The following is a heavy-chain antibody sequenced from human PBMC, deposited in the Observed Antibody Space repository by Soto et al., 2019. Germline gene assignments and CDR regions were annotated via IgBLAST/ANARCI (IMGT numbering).Heavy chain of an antibody. CDR1: GYTFTSYG. Sequence: ASVKVSCKASGYTFTSYGISWVRQAPGQGLEWMGWISAYNGNTNYAQKLQGRVTMTTDTSTSTAYMELRSLRSDDTAVYYCARDFTVVVPDAMVWFDPWGQGTLVTVSS. CDR3: ARDFTVVVPDAMVWFDP. V-gene: IGHV1-18*04. D-gene: IGHD2-2*01. J-gene: IGHJ5*02. CDR2: ISAYNGNT.